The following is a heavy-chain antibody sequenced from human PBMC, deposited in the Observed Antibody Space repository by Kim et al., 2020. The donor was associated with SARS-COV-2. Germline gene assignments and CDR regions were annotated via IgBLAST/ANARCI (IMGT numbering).Heavy chain of an antibody. D-gene: IGHD3-10*01. CDR3: ARGLNGWVVRSYYFDY. CDR2: INHSGST. J-gene: IGHJ4*02. CDR1: GGSFSGYY. V-gene: IGHV4-34*01. Sequence: SETLSLTCAVYGGSFSGYYWSWIRQPPGKGLEWIGEINHSGSTNYNPSLKSRVTISVDTSKNQFSLKLSSVTAADTAVYYCARGLNGWVVRSYYFDYWGQGTLVTVSS.